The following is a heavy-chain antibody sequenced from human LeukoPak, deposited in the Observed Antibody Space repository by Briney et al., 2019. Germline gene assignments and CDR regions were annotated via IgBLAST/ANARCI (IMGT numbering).Heavy chain of an antibody. D-gene: IGHD3-3*01. CDR3: AAGGGWDPSFGVVTHIDA. V-gene: IGHV3-74*01. CDR1: GITFSGYW. J-gene: IGHJ6*03. CDR2: IDNDGHGI. Sequence: PGGSLRLSCAASGITFSGYWMHWVRQGPEKGLELVSRIDNDGHGIIYADSVKGRFTTSRDNAKNTLYLQMNSLRVEDTAVYYCAAGGGWDPSFGVVTHIDAWGKGTTVAVS.